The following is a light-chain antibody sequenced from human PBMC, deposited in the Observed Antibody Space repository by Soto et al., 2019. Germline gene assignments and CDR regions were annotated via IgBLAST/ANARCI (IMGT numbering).Light chain of an antibody. CDR1: RSDSTW. V-gene: IGKV1-5*03. Sequence: DIQMTQFTSTLSASVGDTVTITCRASRSDSTWLVWYQQIPGGAPKLLIYKASILESGVPSRFSGSGSGTEFTLTITSLQPEDFAIYYCQQYDMFGPGTKVDNK. CDR2: KAS. CDR3: QQYDM. J-gene: IGKJ1*01.